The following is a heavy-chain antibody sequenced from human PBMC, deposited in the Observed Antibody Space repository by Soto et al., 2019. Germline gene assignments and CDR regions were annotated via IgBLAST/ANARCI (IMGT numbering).Heavy chain of an antibody. CDR3: TTDTSSSFGS. CDR1: GFTFTNAW. D-gene: IGHD6-6*01. Sequence: EVQLVESGGGLVQPGGSLRLSCAASGFTFTNAWMSWVRQAPGKGLEWVGRIKSKTDGGTTDYAAPVKGRVTVSRDDSKNTLSLQMNSLKTEDTDVYYCTTDTSSSFGSWGQGTLVTVSS. J-gene: IGHJ4*02. V-gene: IGHV3-15*01. CDR2: IKSKTDGGTT.